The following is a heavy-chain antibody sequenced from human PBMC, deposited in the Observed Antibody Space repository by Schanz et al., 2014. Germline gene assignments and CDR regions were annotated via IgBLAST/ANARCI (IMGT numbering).Heavy chain of an antibody. CDR2: VNHGGYT. CDR3: ATWSGTRLFHN. Sequence: QVQLQQWGAGLLKPSETLSLTCAFSGGSFSGYWWTWVRQSPGKGLEWIGEVNHGGYTNYNPSLKRRVTVSVDMSKKQFSLRLSSGTAADTAAYYCATWSGTRLFHNWGQGTLVTVSS. D-gene: IGHD1-7*01. V-gene: IGHV4-34*01. CDR1: GGSFSGYW. J-gene: IGHJ4*02.